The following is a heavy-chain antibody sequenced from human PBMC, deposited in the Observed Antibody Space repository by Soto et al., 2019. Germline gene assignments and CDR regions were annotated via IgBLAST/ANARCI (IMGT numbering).Heavy chain of an antibody. Sequence: GASVKVSCKASGGTFSSYTISWVRQAPGQGLEWMGRIIPILGIANYAQKFQGRVTITADKSTSTAYMELSSLRSEDTAVYYCARDLLSTVTTVDYWGQGTLVTVSS. CDR2: IIPILGIA. V-gene: IGHV1-69*04. CDR1: GGTFSSYT. CDR3: ARDLLSTVTTVDY. J-gene: IGHJ4*02. D-gene: IGHD4-17*01.